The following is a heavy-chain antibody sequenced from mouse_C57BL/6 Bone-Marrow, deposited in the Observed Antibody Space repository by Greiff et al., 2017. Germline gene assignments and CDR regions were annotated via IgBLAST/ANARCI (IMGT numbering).Heavy chain of an antibody. V-gene: IGHV3-6*01. CDR3: ARRGVYDGYYGFAY. D-gene: IGHD2-3*01. J-gene: IGHJ3*01. CDR2: ISYDGSN. CDR1: GYSITSGYY. Sequence: DVKLQESGPGLVKPSQSLSLTCSVTGYSITSGYYWNWIRQFPGNKLEWMGYISYDGSNNYNPSLKNRISITRDTSKNQFFLKLNSVTTEDTATYYCARRGVYDGYYGFAYWGQGTLVTVSA.